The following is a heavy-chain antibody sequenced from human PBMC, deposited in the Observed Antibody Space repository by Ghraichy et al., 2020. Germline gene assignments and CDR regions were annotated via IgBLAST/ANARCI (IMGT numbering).Heavy chain of an antibody. CDR2: IESIGSVV. D-gene: IGHD2-15*01. V-gene: IGHV3-48*03. CDR3: ARDRIGFYYGMDV. CDR1: GFTFSSYE. J-gene: IGHJ6*02. Sequence: LSLTCAASGFTFSSYEMNWVRQAPGKGLEWVSHIESIGSVVFLADSVKGRFTVSRDNARNSLYLQMNSLRAEDTAVYYCARDRIGFYYGMDVWGQGTTVTVSS.